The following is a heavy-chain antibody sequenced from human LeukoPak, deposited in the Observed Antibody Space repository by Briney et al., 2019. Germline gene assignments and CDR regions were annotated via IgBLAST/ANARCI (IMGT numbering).Heavy chain of an antibody. CDR1: GFTFSSYA. Sequence: GGSLRVSCAVSGFTFSSYAMSWVRRAPGEGLEWVSVISASGAATYYADSVKGRFTISRDNSKNTLYLQMNSLRAEDTAVYYCAKDPAPQYCSSPSCSSAWGQGTLVTVSS. CDR3: AKDPAPQYCSSPSCSSA. D-gene: IGHD2-2*01. CDR2: ISASGAAT. V-gene: IGHV3-23*01. J-gene: IGHJ5*02.